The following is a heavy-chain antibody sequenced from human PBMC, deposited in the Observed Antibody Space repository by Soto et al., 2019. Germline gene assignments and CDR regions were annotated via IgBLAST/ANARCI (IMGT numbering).Heavy chain of an antibody. CDR3: ARVFSSGSGWMYYFDF. D-gene: IGHD6-25*01. Sequence: QVELQESGPRLVKSSGTLSLTCEVSSGSISTGNWWSWVRQPPGKGLEWIGEIYYTGATNSNPSLKSRVTMTIDKSKDQFSLILTSATAADTAVYYCARVFSSGSGWMYYFDFWGQGILVSVSS. V-gene: IGHV4-4*02. CDR2: IYYTGAT. J-gene: IGHJ4*02. CDR1: SGSISTGNW.